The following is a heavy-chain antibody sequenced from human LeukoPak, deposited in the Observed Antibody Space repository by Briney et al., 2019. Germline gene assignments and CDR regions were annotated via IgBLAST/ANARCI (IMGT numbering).Heavy chain of an antibody. J-gene: IGHJ4*02. CDR2: ISYDGSNK. V-gene: IGHV3-30*04. CDR1: GFTFSSYA. CDR3: ARGRDGYNGYTPAPQYYFDY. D-gene: IGHD5-24*01. Sequence: GGSLRLSCAASGFTFSSYAMHWVRQAPGKGLEWVAVISYDGSNKYYADSVKGRFTISRDNSKNTLYLQMNSLRSEDTAVYYCARGRDGYNGYTPAPQYYFDYWGQGTLVTVSS.